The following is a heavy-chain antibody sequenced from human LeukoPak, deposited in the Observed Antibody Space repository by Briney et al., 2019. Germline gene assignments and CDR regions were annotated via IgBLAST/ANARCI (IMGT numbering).Heavy chain of an antibody. D-gene: IGHD2-15*01. Sequence: PGRSLRLSCAASGFTFDDFGMHWVRQPPGKGLEWVSTISWNSGNIDYADSVRGRFTISRDNAKNSLYLQMNSLRAEDTALYYCAKGRYCSGGTCHGFFDHWGQGTLVTVSS. CDR2: ISWNSGNI. V-gene: IGHV3-9*01. CDR1: GFTFDDFG. CDR3: AKGRYCSGGTCHGFFDH. J-gene: IGHJ4*02.